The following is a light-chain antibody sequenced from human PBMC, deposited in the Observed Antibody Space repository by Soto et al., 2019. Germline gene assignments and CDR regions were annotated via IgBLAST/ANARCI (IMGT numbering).Light chain of an antibody. Sequence: QAVVTQEPSLTVSPGGTVTLTCGSSIGAVTSGHYPYWFQQKPGQAPRTLIYNTNNKHSWTPARFSGSLLGGNAALTLSGAQPEDEAEYYCSHFYSGVVIFGGGTKLTVL. CDR3: SHFYSGVVI. J-gene: IGLJ2*01. V-gene: IGLV7-46*01. CDR2: NTN. CDR1: IGAVTSGHY.